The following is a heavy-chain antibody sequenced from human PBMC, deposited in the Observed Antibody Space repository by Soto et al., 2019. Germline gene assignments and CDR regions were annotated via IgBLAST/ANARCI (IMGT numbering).Heavy chain of an antibody. Sequence: ASVKVSCKASGYTFTSYGISWVRQAPGQGLEWMGWISAYNGNTNYAQKLRGRVTMTTDTSTSTAYMELRSLRSDDTAVYYCARDVRVAGTYTLDYWGQGTLVTVSS. CDR3: ARDVRVAGTYTLDY. CDR1: GYTFTSYG. V-gene: IGHV1-18*01. D-gene: IGHD6-19*01. CDR2: ISAYNGNT. J-gene: IGHJ4*02.